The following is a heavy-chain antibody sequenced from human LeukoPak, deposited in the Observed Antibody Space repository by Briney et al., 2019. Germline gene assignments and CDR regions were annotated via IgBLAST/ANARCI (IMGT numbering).Heavy chain of an antibody. J-gene: IGHJ3*02. CDR2: ISGSGGST. V-gene: IGHV3-23*01. CDR1: GFTFSSYA. CDR3: AKDPSDFWSGWGAFDI. Sequence: GGSLRLSCAASGFTFSSYAMHWVRQAPGKGLEWVSAISGSGGSTYYADSVKGRFTISRDNSKNTLYLQMNSLRAEDTAVYYCAKDPSDFWSGWGAFDIWGQGTMVTVSS. D-gene: IGHD3-3*01.